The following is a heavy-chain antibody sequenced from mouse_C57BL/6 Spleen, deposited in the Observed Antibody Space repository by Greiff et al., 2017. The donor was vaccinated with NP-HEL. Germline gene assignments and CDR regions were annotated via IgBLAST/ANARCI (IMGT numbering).Heavy chain of an antibody. D-gene: IGHD1-1*01. CDR3: ARRYYGSSYWYFDV. CDR1: GYTFTSYW. J-gene: IGHJ1*03. V-gene: IGHV1-55*01. CDR2: IYPGSGST. Sequence: QVHVKQSGAELVKPGASVKMSCKASGYTFTSYWITWVKQRPGQGLEWIGDIYPGSGSTNYNEKFKSKATLTVDISSSTAYMQLSSLTSEDSAVYYCARRYYGSSYWYFDVWGTGTTVTVSS.